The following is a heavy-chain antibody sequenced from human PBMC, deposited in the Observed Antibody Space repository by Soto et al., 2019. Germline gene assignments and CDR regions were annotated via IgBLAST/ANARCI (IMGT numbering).Heavy chain of an antibody. V-gene: IGHV4-59*12. CDR3: ARSVRLGDLSFRY. Sequence: SETLSLTCTVSGGSISSYYWTWIRQPPGKGLQWIGYIYYSGTTNYNPSLKSRLTISLDTSKNQFSLRLTSVTVADMAVYYCARSVRLGDLSFRYWSQGTLVTVS. J-gene: IGHJ4*02. CDR1: GGSISSYY. CDR2: IYYSGTT. D-gene: IGHD3-16*02.